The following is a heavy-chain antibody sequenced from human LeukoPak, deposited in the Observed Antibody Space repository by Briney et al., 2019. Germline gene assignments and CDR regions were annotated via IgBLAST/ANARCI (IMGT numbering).Heavy chain of an antibody. Sequence: SETLSLTCTVSDGSITSDYWSWIRQPAGKGLEWIGRIFTSGSSTYNPSLKSRVTMSLDTSKNEFYLELSSVTAADTAIYFCSRGGANDLWGQGTLVTVSS. J-gene: IGHJ5*02. CDR1: DGSITSDY. CDR2: IFTSGSS. D-gene: IGHD4/OR15-4a*01. CDR3: SRGGANDL. V-gene: IGHV4-4*07.